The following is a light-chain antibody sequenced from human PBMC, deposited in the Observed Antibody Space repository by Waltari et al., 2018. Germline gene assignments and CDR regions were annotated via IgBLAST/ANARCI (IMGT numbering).Light chain of an antibody. V-gene: IGKV3-11*01. CDR1: QSVSSY. J-gene: IGKJ1*01. CDR2: DAS. Sequence: EIVLTQSPATLSLSPGERATLSCRAGQSVSSYLAWSQQKPGQAPRLLIYDASNRATGIPARFSGSGSGTDFTLTISSLEPEDFAVYYCQQRSNWARTFGQGTKVEIK. CDR3: QQRSNWART.